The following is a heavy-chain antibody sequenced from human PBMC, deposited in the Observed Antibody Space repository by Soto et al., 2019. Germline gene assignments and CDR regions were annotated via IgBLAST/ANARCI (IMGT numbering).Heavy chain of an antibody. CDR1: GGTFRSYV. Sequence: QVQLVQSGAEVKKPGSSVKVSCKASGGTFRSYVFSWVRQAPGQGLEWMGGIIPVFGTAKYAQKFRGRVTITADESTSTAYMEVNSLRSGDSAVYYCARARAVDISLVTISYFDYWGQGTLVTVSS. D-gene: IGHD5-18*01. CDR3: ARARAVDISLVTISYFDY. J-gene: IGHJ4*02. CDR2: IIPVFGTA. V-gene: IGHV1-69*01.